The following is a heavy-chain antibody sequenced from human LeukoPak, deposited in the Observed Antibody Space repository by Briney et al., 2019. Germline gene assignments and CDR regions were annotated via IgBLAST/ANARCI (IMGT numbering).Heavy chain of an antibody. V-gene: IGHV3-53*01. D-gene: IGHD3-16*01. CDR1: GFTVSSNY. J-gene: IGHJ4*02. Sequence: GGSLRPSCAASGFTVSSNYMSWVRQAPGKGLEWVSVIYSGGSTYYADSVKGRFTISRDNSKNTLYLQMNSLRAEDTAVYYCARDLGGASFDYWGQGTLVTVSS. CDR3: ARDLGGASFDY. CDR2: IYSGGST.